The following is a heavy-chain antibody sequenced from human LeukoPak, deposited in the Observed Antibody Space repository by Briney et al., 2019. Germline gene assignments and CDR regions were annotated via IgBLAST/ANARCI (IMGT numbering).Heavy chain of an antibody. Sequence: GGSLRLSCAASGFTFSGSDMHWVRQASGKGLEWFGRIRSIANSYATAYDESVKGRFSISRDDSKNTAYLQMNSLKTGDTAVYYCTRLTMATDYSGMDVWGQGTTVTVSS. CDR2: IRSIANSYAT. D-gene: IGHD3-10*01. CDR3: TRLTMATDYSGMDV. CDR1: GFTFSGSD. V-gene: IGHV3-73*01. J-gene: IGHJ6*02.